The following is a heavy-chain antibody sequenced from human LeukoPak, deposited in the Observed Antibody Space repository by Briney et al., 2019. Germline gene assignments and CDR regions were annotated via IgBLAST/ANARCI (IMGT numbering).Heavy chain of an antibody. V-gene: IGHV1-8*02. J-gene: IGHJ4*02. Sequence: VASVKVSCKASGYTFTGYYMHWVRQAPGQGLEWMGWINPNSGNTGYAQKFQGRVTMTRNTSISTTYMELSSLRSEDTAVYYCARGLSPGYWGQGTLVTVSS. CDR2: INPNSGNT. D-gene: IGHD5/OR15-5a*01. CDR1: GYTFTGYY. CDR3: ARGLSPGY.